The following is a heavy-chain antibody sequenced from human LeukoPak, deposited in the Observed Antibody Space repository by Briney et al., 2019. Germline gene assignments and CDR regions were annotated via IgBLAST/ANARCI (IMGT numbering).Heavy chain of an antibody. J-gene: IGHJ4*02. CDR1: GYTFTSYG. Sequence: ASVKVSCKASGYTFTSYGISWVRQAPGQGLEWIGWISAYNGNTNYAQKLQGRVTMTTDTSTSTAYMELRSLRSDDTAVYYCARDLIPPRWYCSSTSCYVPGYWGQGTLVTVSP. V-gene: IGHV1-18*01. CDR3: ARDLIPPRWYCSSTSCYVPGY. D-gene: IGHD2-2*01. CDR2: ISAYNGNT.